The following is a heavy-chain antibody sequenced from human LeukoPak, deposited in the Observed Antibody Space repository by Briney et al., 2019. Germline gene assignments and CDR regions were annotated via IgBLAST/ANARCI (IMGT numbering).Heavy chain of an antibody. D-gene: IGHD4-17*01. CDR1: GYSIRSGYY. Sequence: PSETLSLACTVSGYSIRSGYYWGWIRQPPGKGLEWIGSIHHSGTTYYNPSLKSRVTISVDTSKNQFSLKLSSVTAADTAVYYCARDEFNGDHGWFDPWGQGTLVTVSS. CDR3: ARDEFNGDHGWFDP. J-gene: IGHJ5*02. V-gene: IGHV4-38-2*02. CDR2: IHHSGTT.